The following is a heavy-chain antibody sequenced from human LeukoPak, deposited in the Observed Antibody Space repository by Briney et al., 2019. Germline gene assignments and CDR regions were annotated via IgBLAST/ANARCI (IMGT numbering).Heavy chain of an antibody. CDR2: FDPEDGET. J-gene: IGHJ3*02. V-gene: IGHV1-24*01. CDR1: GYTLTELS. CDR3: ATDYYGSGSYSPQAFDI. Sequence: EASVKVSRKVSGYTLTELSMHWVRQAPGKGLEWMGGFDPEDGETIYARKFQGRVTMTEDTSTDTAYMELSSLRSEDTAVYFCATDYYGSGSYSPQAFDIWGQGTMVTVSS. D-gene: IGHD3-10*01.